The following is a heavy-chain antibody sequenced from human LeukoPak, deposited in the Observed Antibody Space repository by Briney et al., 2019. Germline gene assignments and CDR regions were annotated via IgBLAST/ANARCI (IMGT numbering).Heavy chain of an antibody. CDR2: ISYDGSNK. CDR3: AKRAEAGTLHYFDY. D-gene: IGHD6-19*01. V-gene: IGHV3-30*18. J-gene: IGHJ4*02. Sequence: GGSLRLSCAASGFTFSSYGMHWVRQAPGKGLEWVAVISYDGSNKYYADSVKGRFTISRDNSKNTLYLQMNSLRAEDTAVYYCAKRAEAGTLHYFDYWGQGTLITVSS. CDR1: GFTFSSYG.